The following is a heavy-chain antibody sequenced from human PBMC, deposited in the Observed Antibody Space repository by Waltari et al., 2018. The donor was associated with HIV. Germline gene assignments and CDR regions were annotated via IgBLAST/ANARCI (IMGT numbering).Heavy chain of an antibody. CDR1: GVPLTSKYYY. Sequence: QLQESGPALVKPSETLSLSCSVSGVPLTSKYYYWGWVRQSPGKRLDWIASVYYGGKTYNNPSLKSRLSLSLDTSKNRLSLNVTSVTAADTAVYYCARHSGPYVHFFDLWGRGTLVTVTS. J-gene: IGHJ2*01. V-gene: IGHV4-39*01. D-gene: IGHD3-16*01. CDR3: ARHSGPYVHFFDL. CDR2: VYYGGKT.